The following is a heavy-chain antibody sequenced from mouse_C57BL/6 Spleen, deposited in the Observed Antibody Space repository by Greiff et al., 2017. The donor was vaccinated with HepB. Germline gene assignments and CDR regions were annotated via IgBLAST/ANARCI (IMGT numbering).Heavy chain of an antibody. D-gene: IGHD2-3*01. CDR2: IYPGGGYT. Sequence: VQLQQSGAELVRPGTSVKMSCKASGYTFTNYWIGWAKQRPGHGLEWIGDIYPGGGYTNYNEKFKGKATLTADKSSSTAYMQFSSLTSEDSAIYYCARGSDDGYYNFDYWGQGTTLTVSS. V-gene: IGHV1-63*01. CDR3: ARGSDDGYYNFDY. J-gene: IGHJ2*01. CDR1: GYTFTNYW.